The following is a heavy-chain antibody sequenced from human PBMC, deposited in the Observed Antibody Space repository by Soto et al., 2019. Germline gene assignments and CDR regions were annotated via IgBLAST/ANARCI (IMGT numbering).Heavy chain of an antibody. V-gene: IGHV3-64D*06. CDR2: ISSNGGST. J-gene: IGHJ4*02. CDR3: VKDGGILTGYPLYYFDY. Sequence: GGSLRLSCSASGFTFSSYAMHWVRQAPGKGLEYVSAISSNGGSTYYADSVKGRFTISRDNSKNTLYLQMSSLRAEDTAVYYCVKDGGILTGYPLYYFDYWGQGTLVTVSS. CDR1: GFTFSSYA. D-gene: IGHD3-9*01.